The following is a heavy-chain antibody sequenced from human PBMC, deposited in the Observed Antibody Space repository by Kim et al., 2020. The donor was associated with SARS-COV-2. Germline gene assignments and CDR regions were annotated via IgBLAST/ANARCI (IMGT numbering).Heavy chain of an antibody. D-gene: IGHD3-22*01. Sequence: GGSLRLSCAASGFTFSSYGMHWVRQAPGKGLEWVAVIWYDGSNKYYADSMKGRFTISRDNSKNTLYLQMNSLRAEDTAVYYCARDILYDSSGYYYVYSPEYFQHWGQGTLVTVSS. CDR1: GFTFSSYG. CDR2: IWYDGSNK. J-gene: IGHJ1*01. CDR3: ARDILYDSSGYYYVYSPEYFQH. V-gene: IGHV3-33*01.